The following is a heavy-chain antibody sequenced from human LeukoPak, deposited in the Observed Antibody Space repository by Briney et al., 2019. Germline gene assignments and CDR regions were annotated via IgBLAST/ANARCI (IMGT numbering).Heavy chain of an antibody. CDR1: GGSISSDY. CDR2: MYYSGSI. D-gene: IGHD6-13*01. V-gene: IGHV4-59*01. CDR3: ARSNSGSWYDY. Sequence: PSETLSLTCTVSGGSISSDYWSWIRQPPGKGLEWIGNMYYSGSINYSPSLKSRVTISVDMSKNQFSLRLSSVTAADTAVYYCARSNSGSWYDYWGQGTLVTVSS. J-gene: IGHJ4*02.